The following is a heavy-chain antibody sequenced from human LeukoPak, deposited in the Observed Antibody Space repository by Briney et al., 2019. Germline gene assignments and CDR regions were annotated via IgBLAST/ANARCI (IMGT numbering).Heavy chain of an antibody. J-gene: IGHJ4*02. V-gene: IGHV3-53*01. CDR1: GFTFNTYT. D-gene: IGHD6-19*01. CDR2: IYSGGGI. Sequence: GGSLRLSCAASGFTFNTYTMNWVRRAPGKGLEWVSIIYSGGGIFYADSVKGRFTIFRDNSKNTLYLQMSSLRAEDTAVYYCARAGGLRIAVAPIDCWGQGTLVTVSS. CDR3: ARAGGLRIAVAPIDC.